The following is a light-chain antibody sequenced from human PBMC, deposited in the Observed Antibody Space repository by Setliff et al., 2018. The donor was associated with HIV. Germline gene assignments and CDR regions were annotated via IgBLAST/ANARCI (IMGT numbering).Light chain of an antibody. CDR3: CSYTSSNTHV. CDR2: EVS. J-gene: IGLJ1*01. V-gene: IGLV2-14*01. CDR1: SSDVGGYNY. Sequence: QSVLTQPASVSGSPGQSITISCTGTSSDVGGYNYVSWYQQHPGKAPKLIIYEVSNRPSGVSNRFSGSKSAYTASLTISGLQAEDEADYYCCSYTSSNTHVFGTGTKVTVL.